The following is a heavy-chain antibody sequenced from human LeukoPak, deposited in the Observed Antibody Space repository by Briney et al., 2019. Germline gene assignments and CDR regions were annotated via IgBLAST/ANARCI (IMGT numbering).Heavy chain of an antibody. CDR2: INPNSGGT. J-gene: IGHJ4*02. CDR3: ARLLFDDILTGYPREY. CDR1: GYTFTGYY. Sequence: ASVKVSCKASGYTFTGYYMHWVRQAPGQGLEWMGWINPNSGGTNYAQKFQGRVTMTRDTSISTAYMELSRLRSDDTAVYYCARLLFDDILTGYPREYWGQGTLVTVSS. V-gene: IGHV1-2*02. D-gene: IGHD3-9*01.